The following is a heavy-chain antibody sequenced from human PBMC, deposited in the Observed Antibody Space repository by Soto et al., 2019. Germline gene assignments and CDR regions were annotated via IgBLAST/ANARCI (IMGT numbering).Heavy chain of an antibody. J-gene: IGHJ4*02. Sequence: ASVKVSCKASGYTFTSYGISWVRQAPGQGLEWMGWISAYNGNTNYAQKLQGRVTMTTDTSTSTAYMELRSLRSDDTAVYYCARDSDLYYYDSSGYSASDDYWGQGTLVTVSS. D-gene: IGHD3-22*01. V-gene: IGHV1-18*01. CDR2: ISAYNGNT. CDR3: ARDSDLYYYDSSGYSASDDY. CDR1: GYTFTSYG.